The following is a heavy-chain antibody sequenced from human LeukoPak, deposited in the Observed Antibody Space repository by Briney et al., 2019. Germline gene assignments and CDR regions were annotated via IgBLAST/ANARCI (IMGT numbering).Heavy chain of an antibody. CDR2: IYYSGST. Sequence: SETLPLTCTVSGGSITSYYWGWFRQPPGKGLEWIGYIYYSGSTNYNPSLKSRVTISVDTSKNQFPLKLSSVTAADTAVYYCARGRYDTSGYPDDYWGQGTLVTVSS. CDR3: ARGRYDTSGYPDDY. J-gene: IGHJ4*02. D-gene: IGHD3-22*01. V-gene: IGHV4-59*08. CDR1: GGSITSYY.